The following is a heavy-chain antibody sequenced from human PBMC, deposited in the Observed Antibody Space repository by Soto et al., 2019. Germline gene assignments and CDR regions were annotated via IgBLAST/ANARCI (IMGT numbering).Heavy chain of an antibody. D-gene: IGHD2-21*02. V-gene: IGHV1-69*13. CDR1: GGTFSSYA. Sequence: GASVKVSCKASGGTFSSYAISWVRQAPGQGLEWMGGIIPIFGTANYAQKFQGRVTITADESTSTAYMELSSLRSEDTAVYYCARDRGVVVTDTDAFDIWGQRTMVTVSS. CDR2: IIPIFGTA. CDR3: ARDRGVVVTDTDAFDI. J-gene: IGHJ3*02.